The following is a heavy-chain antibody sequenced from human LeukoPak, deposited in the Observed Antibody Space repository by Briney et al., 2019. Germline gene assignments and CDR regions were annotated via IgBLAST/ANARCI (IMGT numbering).Heavy chain of an antibody. CDR1: GFAFSRSW. D-gene: IGHD2-21*01. CDR3: ARDPYELLPATASYGAFDI. V-gene: IGHV3-7*01. Sequence: GGSLRLSCAASGFAFSRSWMTWVRQGPGKGLEWVANINPDGSETYYMGSVKGRFTISRDNTDNSLYLQGNSLRAEDTAVYYCARDPYELLPATASYGAFDIWGKGTMVSVSP. J-gene: IGHJ3*02. CDR2: INPDGSET.